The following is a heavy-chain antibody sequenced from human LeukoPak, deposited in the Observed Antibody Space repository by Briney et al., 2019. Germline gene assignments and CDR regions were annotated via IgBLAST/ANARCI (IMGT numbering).Heavy chain of an antibody. CDR1: GFTFTSYW. CDR3: ASLSLD. J-gene: IGHJ4*02. CDR2: IDHDGSEK. Sequence: GGSLRLSCAASGFTFTSYWMTWVRQAPGKGLEWVATIDHDGSEKYYLDSVKGRFTISRDDAKNSLYLQMNSLRAEDTAVCYCASLSLDWGQGTLVTVSS. V-gene: IGHV3-7*01.